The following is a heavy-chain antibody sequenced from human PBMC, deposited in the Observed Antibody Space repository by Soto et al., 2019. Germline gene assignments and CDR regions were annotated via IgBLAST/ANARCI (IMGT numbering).Heavy chain of an antibody. D-gene: IGHD6-13*01. J-gene: IGHJ6*02. CDR1: GFTFSSYG. CDR3: AREWRSSSWENRPYYGMDV. CDR2: IWYDGSNK. V-gene: IGHV3-33*01. Sequence: SLRLSCAASGFTFSSYGMHWVRQAPGKGLEWVAVIWYDGSNKYYADSVKGRFTISRDNSKNTLYLQMNSLRAEDTAVYYCAREWRSSSWENRPYYGMDVWGQGTTVTVSS.